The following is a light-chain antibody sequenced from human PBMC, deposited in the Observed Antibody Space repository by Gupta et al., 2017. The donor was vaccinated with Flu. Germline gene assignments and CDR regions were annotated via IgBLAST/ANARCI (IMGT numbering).Light chain of an antibody. CDR2: STS. J-gene: IGKJ1*01. V-gene: IGKV3-15*01. CDR3: HHYNNWPQA. CDR1: QSVSNR. Sequence: PAMLSVSPGESVALSCRASQSVSNRLAWYQQKPGQAPRLLIHSTSIRATDIPARFNGSGSGTEFTLTISSLQSEDSAIYHCHHYNNWPQAFGQGTKVEIK.